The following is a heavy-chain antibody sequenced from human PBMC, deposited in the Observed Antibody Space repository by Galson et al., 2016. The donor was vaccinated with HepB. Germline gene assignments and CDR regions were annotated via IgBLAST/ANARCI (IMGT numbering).Heavy chain of an antibody. CDR3: ARHVTSSSSPPDAFDI. D-gene: IGHD6-6*01. Sequence: SETLSLTCSVSGASISGTEYYWGWIRQPPGRGLEWIGSIYHTENTYYNPSLESRVTISMDTSKNQFSLKLSSVTAADTAVYYCARHVTSSSSPPDAFDIWGQGTMVTVSS. CDR1: GASISGTEYY. V-gene: IGHV4-39*01. CDR2: IYHTENT. J-gene: IGHJ3*02.